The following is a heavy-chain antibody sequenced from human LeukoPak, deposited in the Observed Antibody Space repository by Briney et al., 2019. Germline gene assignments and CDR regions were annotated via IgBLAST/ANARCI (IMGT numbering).Heavy chain of an antibody. D-gene: IGHD6-13*01. J-gene: IGHJ4*02. V-gene: IGHV3-7*01. CDR3: ASGDSSSWYEGYFDY. CDR2: IKQDGSEK. Sequence: GGSLRLSCAASGFTFSSYWMSWVRQAPGKGLEWVANIKQDGSEKYYVDSVKGRFTISRDNAKNSLYLQMNSLRAEDTAVYYCASGDSSSWYEGYFDYWGQGALVTVSS. CDR1: GFTFSSYW.